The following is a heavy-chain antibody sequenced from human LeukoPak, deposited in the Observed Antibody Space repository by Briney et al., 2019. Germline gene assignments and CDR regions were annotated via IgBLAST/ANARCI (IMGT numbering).Heavy chain of an antibody. CDR3: ARHEAGTYYYDSSGFPFDY. D-gene: IGHD3-22*01. Sequence: GESLKISCKGSGYSFTSYWIGWVRQMPGKGLEWMGIIYPGDSDTRYSPSFQGQVTISADKSISTAYLQWSSLKASDTAMYYCARHEAGTYYYDSSGFPFDYWGQGTLVTVSS. CDR1: GYSFTSYW. CDR2: IYPGDSDT. J-gene: IGHJ4*02. V-gene: IGHV5-51*01.